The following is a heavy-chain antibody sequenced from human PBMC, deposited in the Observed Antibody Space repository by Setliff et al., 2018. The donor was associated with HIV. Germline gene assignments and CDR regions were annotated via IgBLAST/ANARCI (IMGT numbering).Heavy chain of an antibody. CDR2: ISTYNGNT. J-gene: IGHJ3*02. D-gene: IGHD2-2*01. Sequence: ASVKVSCKASGYTFTSYSISWVRQAPGQGLEWVGWISTYNGNTNYAQKFQGRVTMTTDTSTSTAYMELRSLRSDDTAVYYCARAIRWRYCSSTSCSDAFDIWGQGTMVTVSS. CDR1: GYTFTSYS. CDR3: ARAIRWRYCSSTSCSDAFDI. V-gene: IGHV1-18*01.